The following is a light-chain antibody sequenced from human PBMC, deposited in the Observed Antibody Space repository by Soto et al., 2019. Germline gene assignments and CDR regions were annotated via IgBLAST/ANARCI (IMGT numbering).Light chain of an antibody. CDR2: GAS. CDR3: QQYNNWPPIS. J-gene: IGKJ5*01. CDR1: QSVSSN. Sequence: EIVMTQSPATLSVSAGERATLFCRASQSVSSNLAWYQQKPGQAPRLLSYGASTRATGIPARFSGSGSGTEFTLTISSLQSEDFAVYYCQQYNNWPPISFGQGTRLEIK. V-gene: IGKV3-15*01.